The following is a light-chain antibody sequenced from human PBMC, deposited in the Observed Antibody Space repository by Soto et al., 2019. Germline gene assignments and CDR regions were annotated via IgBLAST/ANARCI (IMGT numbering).Light chain of an antibody. J-gene: IGKJ1*01. Sequence: IVMAHSPATLSVSPGEMATVSFRGSPSVGSNLAWYQQKPGQAPRLLIYGASPRATGIPARFSGSGSGTEFTLTITSLQSEDFAVYYCQQYNSWPPWTFGQGTKVDIK. CDR3: QQYNSWPPWT. CDR2: GAS. V-gene: IGKV3-15*01. CDR1: PSVGSN.